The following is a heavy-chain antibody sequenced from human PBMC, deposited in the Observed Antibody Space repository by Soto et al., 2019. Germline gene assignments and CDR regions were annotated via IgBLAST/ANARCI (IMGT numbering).Heavy chain of an antibody. CDR1: GGSFSSISISGYY. J-gene: IGHJ4*02. D-gene: IGHD3-9*01. CDR3: ARLLLTGYYVDYYFDY. CDR2: IYYSGST. V-gene: IGHV4-39*01. Sequence: SETLSLTCTVSGGSFSSISISGYYWGWIRQPPGKGLEWIGTIYYSGSTYYNPSLRSRLAMSVDTSKNQFSLRVRSVTAADTAVYYCARLLLTGYYVDYYFDYWGQGTLVTVSS.